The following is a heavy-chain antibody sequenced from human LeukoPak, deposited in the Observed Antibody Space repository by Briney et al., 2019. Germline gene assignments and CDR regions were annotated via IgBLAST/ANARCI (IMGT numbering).Heavy chain of an antibody. J-gene: IGHJ4*02. CDR1: GGSFSGYY. D-gene: IGHD3-16*01. Sequence: SETLSLTCAVSGGSFSGYYWSWIRQPPGKGLEWIGEINHSGSTNYNPSPESGVTISVNTSENQFFLKLIHVTAADTADNYCSRDVLDDYGGQGTLVTVSS. CDR2: INHSGST. CDR3: SRDVLDDY. V-gene: IGHV4-34*01.